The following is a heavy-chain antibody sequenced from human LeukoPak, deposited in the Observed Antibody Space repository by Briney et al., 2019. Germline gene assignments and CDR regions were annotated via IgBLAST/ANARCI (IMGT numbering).Heavy chain of an antibody. CDR2: INSDGSST. CDR1: GFTFSSYW. V-gene: IGHV3-74*01. Sequence: GGSLRLSCAASGFTFSSYWMHWVRQAPGKGLVRVSRINSDGSSTSYADSVKGRFTISRDNAKNTLYLQMSSLRAEDTAVYYCARNDFFDFDYWGQGTLVTVSS. CDR3: ARNDFFDFDY. D-gene: IGHD3-3*01. J-gene: IGHJ4*02.